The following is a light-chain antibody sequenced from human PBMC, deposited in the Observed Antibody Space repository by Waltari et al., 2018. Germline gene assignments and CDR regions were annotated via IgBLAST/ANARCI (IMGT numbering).Light chain of an antibody. Sequence: EIVLTQSPGPLSLSPGHSATLSCRASQSVSTYLAWYQQKPGQAPRLLIYDASTRATGIPDRCSGSGSGTDFSLTISRLESEDFAVYYCQKYGTLPATFGQGTKVEI. CDR2: DAS. V-gene: IGKV3-20*01. CDR3: QKYGTLPAT. CDR1: QSVSTY. J-gene: IGKJ1*01.